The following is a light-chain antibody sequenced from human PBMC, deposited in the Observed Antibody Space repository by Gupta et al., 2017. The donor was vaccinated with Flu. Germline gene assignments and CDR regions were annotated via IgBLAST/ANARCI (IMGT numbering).Light chain of an antibody. Sequence: GQTARITGCRAKMGNDNAYWYQQKPGTSPKLVIYHDTERPSGIPERFSGSKSGNTATLAIXGXRAMDEXDYYCEGWDGDRAGYVFGAGTKVTVL. CDR2: HDT. CDR3: EGWDGDRAGYV. J-gene: IGLJ1*01. CDR1: KMGNDN. V-gene: IGLV3-1*01.